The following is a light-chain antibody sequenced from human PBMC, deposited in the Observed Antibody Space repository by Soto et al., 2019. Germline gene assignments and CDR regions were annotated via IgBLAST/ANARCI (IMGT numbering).Light chain of an antibody. CDR3: QQYGDSPRT. V-gene: IGKV3-20*01. Sequence: EIVLTQSPGTLSLSPGERATLSCRASQSVSSNFLAWYRQKPGQAPRLLIYGASNRATGIPDRFSGSGSGTDFTLTISRLEPEDFAVYYYQQYGDSPRTFGQGTKVEIK. J-gene: IGKJ1*01. CDR2: GAS. CDR1: QSVSSNF.